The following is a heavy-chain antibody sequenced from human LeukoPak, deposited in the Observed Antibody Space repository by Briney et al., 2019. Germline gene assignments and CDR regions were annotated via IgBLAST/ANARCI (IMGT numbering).Heavy chain of an antibody. V-gene: IGHV4-4*08. CDR1: GDSVSPYY. D-gene: IGHD2-21*02. Sequence: PSETLSLTCTVSGDSVSPYYWSWIRQSPGKGLEWIGYVYTSGSTNYNPSLKSRVTISVDTSKNQFSLKLSSVTAADTAVYYCARERVWRYCGGDSCGWFDPWGQGTLVTVSS. CDR3: ARERVWRYCGGDSCGWFDP. CDR2: VYTSGST. J-gene: IGHJ5*02.